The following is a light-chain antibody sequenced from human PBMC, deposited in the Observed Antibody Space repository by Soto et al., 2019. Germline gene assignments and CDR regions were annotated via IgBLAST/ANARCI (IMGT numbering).Light chain of an antibody. CDR3: QQYGGAPYT. V-gene: IGKV3-20*01. Sequence: EIVLTQSPDTLSLSPGEGVTLSCRASQSVVSDYVAWYQQKPGQAPRLLIYGASIGATGRPARFSGSGSGTDFTLTISRLEPEDFAVYYCQQYGGAPYTFGPGT. CDR2: GAS. CDR1: QSVVSDY. J-gene: IGKJ2*01.